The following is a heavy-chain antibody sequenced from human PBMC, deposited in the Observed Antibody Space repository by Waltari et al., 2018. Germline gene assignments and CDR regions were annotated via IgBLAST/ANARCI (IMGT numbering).Heavy chain of an antibody. CDR3: ARGRAAGPPAGY. V-gene: IGHV4-59*11. J-gene: IGHJ4*02. Sequence: QVQLQESGPGLVKPSETLSLTCTVSGGSISSHYWSWLRQPPGKGLEWIGYIYYSGSTNYNPSLKSRVTISVDTSKNQFSLKLSSVTAADTAVYYCARGRAAGPPAGYWGQGTLVTVSS. CDR1: GGSISSHY. D-gene: IGHD6-19*01. CDR2: IYYSGST.